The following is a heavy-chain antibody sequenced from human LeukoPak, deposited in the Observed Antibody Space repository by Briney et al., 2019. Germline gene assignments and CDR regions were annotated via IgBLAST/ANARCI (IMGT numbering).Heavy chain of an antibody. V-gene: IGHV4-59*08. D-gene: IGHD3-3*01. J-gene: IGHJ5*02. Sequence: PSETLSLTCTVSGGSISSYYWSWIRQPPGKGLEWIGYIYYSGSTNYNPSLKSRVTISVDTSKNQFSLKLSSVTAADTAVYYCARQESYGARFLEWLPPPGFDPWGQGTLVTVSS. CDR2: IYYSGST. CDR3: ARQESYGARFLEWLPPPGFDP. CDR1: GGSISSYY.